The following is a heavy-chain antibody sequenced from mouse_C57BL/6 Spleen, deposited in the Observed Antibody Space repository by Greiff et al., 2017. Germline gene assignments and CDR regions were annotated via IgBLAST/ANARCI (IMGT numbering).Heavy chain of an antibody. V-gene: IGHV1-80*01. J-gene: IGHJ3*01. CDR2: IYPGDGDT. CDR3: ARAGTGAWFAY. Sequence: VQLQESGAELVKPGASVKISCKASGYAFSSYWMNWVKQRPGKGLEWIGQIYPGDGDTNYNGKFKGKATLTADKSSSTAYMQLSSLTSEDSAVYFCARAGTGAWFAYWGQGTLVTVSA. D-gene: IGHD4-1*01. CDR1: GYAFSSYW.